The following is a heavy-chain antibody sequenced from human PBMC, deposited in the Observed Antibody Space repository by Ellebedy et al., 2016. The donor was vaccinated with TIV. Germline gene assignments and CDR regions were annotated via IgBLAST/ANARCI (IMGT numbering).Heavy chain of an antibody. D-gene: IGHD3-3*01. Sequence: GESLKISXKASGYTFTSYDINWVRQAPGQGLEWMGWISAYNGNTNYAQKLQGRVTMTTDTSTSTAYMELNSLRAEDTAVYYCARDKHVLRFLEWSKSRPYYGMDVWGQGTTVTVSS. CDR2: ISAYNGNT. V-gene: IGHV1-18*01. CDR3: ARDKHVLRFLEWSKSRPYYGMDV. CDR1: GYTFTSYD. J-gene: IGHJ6*02.